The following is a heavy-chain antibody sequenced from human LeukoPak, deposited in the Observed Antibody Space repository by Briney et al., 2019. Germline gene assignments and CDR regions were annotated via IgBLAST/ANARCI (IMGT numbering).Heavy chain of an antibody. CDR2: FSGSGGST. D-gene: IGHD6-6*01. CDR3: AKVAARPEYYYYYMDV. J-gene: IGHJ6*03. Sequence: GGSLRLSCAASGFTFSSYAMSWVRQAPGKGLEWVSAFSGSGGSTYYADSVKGRFTISRDNSKNTLYLQMNSLRAEDTAVYYCAKVAARPEYYYYYMDVWGKGTTVTVSS. V-gene: IGHV3-23*01. CDR1: GFTFSSYA.